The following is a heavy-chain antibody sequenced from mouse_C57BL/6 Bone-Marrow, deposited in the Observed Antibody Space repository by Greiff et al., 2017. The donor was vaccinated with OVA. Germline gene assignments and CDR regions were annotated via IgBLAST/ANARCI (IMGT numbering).Heavy chain of an antibody. V-gene: IGHV1-82*01. CDR1: GYAFSSSW. Sequence: QVQLQQSGPELVKPGASVKISCKASGYAFSSSWMNWVKQRPGKGLEWIGRIYPGDGDTNYNGKFKGKATLTADKSSSTAYMQLSSLTSEDSAVYFCARGLRYYWYFDVWGTGTTVTVSS. D-gene: IGHD1-1*01. CDR2: IYPGDGDT. CDR3: ARGLRYYWYFDV. J-gene: IGHJ1*03.